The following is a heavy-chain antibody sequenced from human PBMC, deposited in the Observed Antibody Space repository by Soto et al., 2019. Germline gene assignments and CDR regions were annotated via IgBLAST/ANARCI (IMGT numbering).Heavy chain of an antibody. CDR3: ARDGGQQLVNWFDP. V-gene: IGHV4-30-4*01. Sequence: SETLSLTCTVSGGSISSGDYYWSWIRQPPGKGLEWIGYIYYSGSTYYNPSLKSRVTISVDTSKNQFSLKLSSVTAADTAVYYCARDGGQQLVNWFDPWGQGTLVTVS. D-gene: IGHD6-13*01. CDR2: IYYSGST. J-gene: IGHJ5*02. CDR1: GGSISSGDYY.